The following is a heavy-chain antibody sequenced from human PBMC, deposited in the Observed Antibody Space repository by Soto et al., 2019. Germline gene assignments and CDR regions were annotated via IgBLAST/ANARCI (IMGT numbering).Heavy chain of an antibody. CDR2: ISAYNGNT. V-gene: IGHV1-18*01. CDR1: GYTWTSYV. Sequence: QVQLVQYGSGVKKPAASVKVSCKASGYTWTSYVIGWVRQAPGQGLEWMGGISAYNGNTNYAQKLQGRVTMTTDTATSTAYIELGRLRSDDTAVYYCARGKTLLYYGSGIYFKHYYNYGMDVWGQGTTVIVSS. J-gene: IGHJ6*02. D-gene: IGHD3-10*01. CDR3: ARGKTLLYYGSGIYFKHYYNYGMDV.